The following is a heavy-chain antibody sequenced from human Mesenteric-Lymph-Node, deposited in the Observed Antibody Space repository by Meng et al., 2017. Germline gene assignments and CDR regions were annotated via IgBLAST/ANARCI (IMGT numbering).Heavy chain of an antibody. V-gene: IGHV3-74*01. CDR3: ARDLRRSDF. Sequence: GESLKISCAASGFTFSNYAMGWVRQAPGKGLVWVSRNSPAGTFTTYGDSVKGRFTVSRDNAKNTLYLQMNSLRAEDTAIYYCARDLRRSDFWGQGTLVTVSS. CDR2: NSPAGTFT. CDR1: GFTFSNYA. J-gene: IGHJ4*02.